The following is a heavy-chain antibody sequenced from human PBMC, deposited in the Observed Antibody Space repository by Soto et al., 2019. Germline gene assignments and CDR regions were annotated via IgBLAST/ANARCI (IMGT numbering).Heavy chain of an antibody. Sequence: PSQTLSLTCAISGDSVSRNSAAWNWIRQSPSRGLEWLGRTYYRSKWYNDYAVSVKSRITINPDTSKNQFSLQLNSVTPEDTAVYYCARGPCGGDCYGDAFDIWGQGTMVTVSS. V-gene: IGHV6-1*01. CDR3: ARGPCGGDCYGDAFDI. J-gene: IGHJ3*02. D-gene: IGHD2-21*02. CDR2: TYYRSKWYN. CDR1: GDSVSRNSAA.